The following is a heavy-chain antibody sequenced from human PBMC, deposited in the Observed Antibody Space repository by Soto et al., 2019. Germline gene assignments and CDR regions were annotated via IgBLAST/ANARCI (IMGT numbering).Heavy chain of an antibody. CDR2: INHSGSA. CDR1: GESFSGHI. D-gene: IGHD6-19*01. V-gene: IGHV4-34*01. Sequence: QVQLQQSGAGLLKPSETLSLTCAVYGESFSGHIWTWIRQTPGKGLQWIGQINHSGSASYNPSLKSRVTISVDTSNRQFSLELSCVTAADTAVYYCARGLITGSHYSGGWYYFDSWGQGTQVTVSS. CDR3: ARGLITGSHYSGGWYYFDS. J-gene: IGHJ4*02.